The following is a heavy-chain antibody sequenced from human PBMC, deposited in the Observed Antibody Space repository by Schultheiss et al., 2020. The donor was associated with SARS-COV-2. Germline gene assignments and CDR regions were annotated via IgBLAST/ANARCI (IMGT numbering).Heavy chain of an antibody. CDR3: AKGHSSSWYGGYFDY. J-gene: IGHJ4*02. Sequence: GGSLRLSCAASGFTFSSYAMSWVRQAPGKGLEWVSAISGSGGSTYYADSVKGRFTISRDNSKNTLYLQMNSLRAEDTAVYYCAKGHSSSWYGGYFDYWGQGTLVTVSS. V-gene: IGHV3-23*01. CDR2: ISGSGGST. D-gene: IGHD6-13*01. CDR1: GFTFSSYA.